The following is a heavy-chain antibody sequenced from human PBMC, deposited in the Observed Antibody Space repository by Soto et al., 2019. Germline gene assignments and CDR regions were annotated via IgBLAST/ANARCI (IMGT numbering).Heavy chain of an antibody. J-gene: IGHJ3*02. Sequence: GESLKISCKGSGYSFTSYCISWVLQMPWKGLEWMGRIDPSDSYTNYSPSFQGHVTISADKSISTAYLQWSSLKASDTAMYYCASTHYYDSSGYYLGDAFDIWGQGTMVTVSS. CDR1: GYSFTSYC. D-gene: IGHD3-22*01. CDR2: IDPSDSYT. V-gene: IGHV5-10-1*01. CDR3: ASTHYYDSSGYYLGDAFDI.